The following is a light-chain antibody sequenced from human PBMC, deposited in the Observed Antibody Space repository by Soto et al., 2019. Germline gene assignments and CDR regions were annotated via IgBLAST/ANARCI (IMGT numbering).Light chain of an antibody. CDR3: HQYGVSPVT. J-gene: IGKJ1*01. V-gene: IGKV3-20*01. CDR1: QGVDNY. Sequence: ETVLTQSPGTLSLSPGERATLSCRASQGVDNYLAGYQQKPVQAPRLLIYGASSRATDIPDRFSGSGYGTDFTLTISRLEPEDFAVYYCHQYGVSPVTFGQGTTVEIK. CDR2: GAS.